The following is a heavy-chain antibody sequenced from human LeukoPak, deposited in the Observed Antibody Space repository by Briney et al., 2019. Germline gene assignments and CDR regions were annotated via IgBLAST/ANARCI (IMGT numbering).Heavy chain of an antibody. V-gene: IGHV1-18*01. CDR1: GGTFSSYA. J-gene: IGHJ6*03. CDR3: ARGGRAAMVTVFGYYYMDV. CDR2: ISAYNGNT. Sequence: ASVKVSCKASGGTFSSYAISWVRQAPGQGLEWMGWISAYNGNTNHAQKLQGRVTMTTDTSTSTAYMELRSLRSDDTAVYYCARGGRAAMVTVFGYYYMDVWGKGTTVTVSS. D-gene: IGHD5-18*01.